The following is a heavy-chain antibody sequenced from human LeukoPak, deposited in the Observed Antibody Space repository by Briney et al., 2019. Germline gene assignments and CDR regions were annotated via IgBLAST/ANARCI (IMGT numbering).Heavy chain of an antibody. CDR1: GGSISSGGYS. D-gene: IGHD4-11*01. CDR2: NYHSGST. J-gene: IGHJ4*02. Sequence: SQTLSLTCAVSGGSISSGGYSWSWIRQPPGKGLEWIGYNYHSGSTYYNPSLKSRVTISVDRSKNQFSLKLSSVTAADTAVYYCARGVDYSNYFDYWGQGTLVTVSS. V-gene: IGHV4-30-2*01. CDR3: ARGVDYSNYFDY.